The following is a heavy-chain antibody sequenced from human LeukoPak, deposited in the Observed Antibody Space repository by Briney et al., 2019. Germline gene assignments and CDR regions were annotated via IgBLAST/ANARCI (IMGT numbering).Heavy chain of an antibody. J-gene: IGHJ5*02. CDR3: ARPTNIVATIESWFDP. CDR1: GFTFSSYW. D-gene: IGHD5-12*01. V-gene: IGHV3-74*01. Sequence: GGSLRLSCAASGFTFSSYWMSWVRQAPGKGLVWVSRINSDGSSTSYADSVKGRFTISRDNAKNTLYLQMNSLRAGDTAVYYCARPTNIVATIESWFDPWGQGTLVTVSS. CDR2: INSDGSST.